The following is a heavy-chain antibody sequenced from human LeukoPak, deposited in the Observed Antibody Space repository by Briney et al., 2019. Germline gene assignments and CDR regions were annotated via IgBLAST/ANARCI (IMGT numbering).Heavy chain of an antibody. D-gene: IGHD2-21*02. Sequence: GGSLRLSCAVSGFTFSTYAMSWVRQTPGKGLEWVSSISGSADSTYYAGSVKGRFTISRDNSKNTLYLQMNRLRAEDTAVYYSASYGGAGYRGGNCYRWFDSWGQGTLVTVSS. V-gene: IGHV3-23*01. CDR1: GFTFSTYA. CDR3: ASYGGAGYRGGNCYRWFDS. CDR2: ISGSADST. J-gene: IGHJ5*01.